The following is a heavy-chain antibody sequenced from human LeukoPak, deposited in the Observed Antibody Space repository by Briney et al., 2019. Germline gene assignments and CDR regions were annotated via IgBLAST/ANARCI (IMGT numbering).Heavy chain of an antibody. Sequence: PSETLSLTCSVSAESITNNKYYWAWIRQPPEKGLEWIGSIFYSGSAYYNSSLQSRLSMSVDTSKNQFSLKLSSVTAADTAVYYCARIPKSGSYYGYIDYWGQGTLVTVSS. D-gene: IGHD1-26*01. CDR1: AESITNNKYY. CDR3: ARIPKSGSYYGYIDY. V-gene: IGHV4-39*07. CDR2: IFYSGSA. J-gene: IGHJ4*02.